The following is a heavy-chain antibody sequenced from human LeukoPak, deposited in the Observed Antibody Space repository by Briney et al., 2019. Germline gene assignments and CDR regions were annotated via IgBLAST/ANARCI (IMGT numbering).Heavy chain of an antibody. D-gene: IGHD2-2*01. J-gene: IGHJ4*02. CDR3: ARGLIVVVPAARGEDY. CDR2: IYHSGST. Sequence: SETLSLTCTVSGGSISSGGYYWSWIRQPPGKGLEWIGYIYHSGSTYYNPSLRSRVTISVDRSKNQFSLKLSSVTAADTAVYYCARGLIVVVPAARGEDYWGQGTLVTVSS. CDR1: GGSISSGGYY. V-gene: IGHV4-30-2*01.